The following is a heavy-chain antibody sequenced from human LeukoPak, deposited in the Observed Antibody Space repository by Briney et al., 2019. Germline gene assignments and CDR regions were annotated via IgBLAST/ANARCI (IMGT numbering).Heavy chain of an antibody. CDR3: ARGHSNYGDYFDY. V-gene: IGHV3-23*01. D-gene: IGHD4-11*01. Sequence: GGSLRLSCAASGFTFSSYAMNWVRQAPGKGLEWVSAISGRAGSTSYADSVKGRFTISRDNAKSSLSLQMNSLRAEDTAVYYCARGHSNYGDYFDYWGQGTLVTVSS. CDR1: GFTFSSYA. CDR2: ISGRAGST. J-gene: IGHJ4*02.